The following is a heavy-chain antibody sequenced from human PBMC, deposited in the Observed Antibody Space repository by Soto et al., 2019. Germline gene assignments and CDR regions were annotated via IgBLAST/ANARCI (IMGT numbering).Heavy chain of an antibody. D-gene: IGHD5-18*01. Sequence: QVQLVESGGGVVQPGRSLRLSCAASGFTFSDHGMHWVRQAPGKGLEWVAIIWYDGSNQYYADSVKGRFTISRDNSKNTLYLQMRSLRAEDTAVYYCARDQGTAVSGDSYGHFDYWGQGTLVTVSS. J-gene: IGHJ4*02. V-gene: IGHV3-33*01. CDR2: IWYDGSNQ. CDR3: ARDQGTAVSGDSYGHFDY. CDR1: GFTFSDHG.